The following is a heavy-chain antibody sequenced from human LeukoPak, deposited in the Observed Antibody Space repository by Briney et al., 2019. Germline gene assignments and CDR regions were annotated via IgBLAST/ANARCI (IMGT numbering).Heavy chain of an antibody. Sequence: SMKVSCKASGGTFSSYAISWVRQAPGQGLEWMGGIIPIFGTANYAQKFQGRVTITTDESTSTAYMELSSLRSEDTAVYYCASIAAAGYYFDYWGQGTLVTVSS. V-gene: IGHV1-69*05. CDR2: IIPIFGTA. CDR1: GGTFSSYA. D-gene: IGHD6-13*01. J-gene: IGHJ4*02. CDR3: ASIAAAGYYFDY.